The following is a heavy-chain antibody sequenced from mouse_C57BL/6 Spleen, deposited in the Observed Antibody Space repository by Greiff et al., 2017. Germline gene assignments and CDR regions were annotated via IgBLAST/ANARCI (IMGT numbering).Heavy chain of an antibody. D-gene: IGHD1-1*01. Sequence: VQLQQPGAELVRPGSSVKLSCKASGYTFTSYWMDWVKQRPGQGLEWIGNIYPSDSETHYNQKFKDKATLTVDKSSSTAYMQLSSLTSEDSAVYYCARGYYGSSYVDYWGQGTTLTVSS. CDR2: IYPSDSET. V-gene: IGHV1-61*01. CDR3: ARGYYGSSYVDY. J-gene: IGHJ2*01. CDR1: GYTFTSYW.